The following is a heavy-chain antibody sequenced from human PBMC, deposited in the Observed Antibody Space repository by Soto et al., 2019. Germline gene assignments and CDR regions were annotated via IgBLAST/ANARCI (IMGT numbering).Heavy chain of an antibody. CDR2: IYPGDSDT. J-gene: IGHJ4*02. Sequence: GESRKISCKGSGYSFTSYWIGWVRQMPGKGLEWMGIIYPGDSDTRYSPSFQGQVTISADKSISTAYLQWSSLKASDTAMYYCASSVVVPAAMVNFDYWGQGTLVTVSS. V-gene: IGHV5-51*01. CDR1: GYSFTSYW. D-gene: IGHD2-2*01. CDR3: ASSVVVPAAMVNFDY.